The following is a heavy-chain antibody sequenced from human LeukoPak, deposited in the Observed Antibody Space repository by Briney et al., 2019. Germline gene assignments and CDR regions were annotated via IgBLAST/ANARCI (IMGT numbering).Heavy chain of an antibody. V-gene: IGHV3-21*01. D-gene: IGHD2-2*01. Sequence: GGSLRLSCAASGFTFSSYSMNWLRQAPGKGLEWVSSISSSSSYIYYADSVKGRFTISRDNAKNSLYLQMNSLRAEDTAVYYCARGQVVVPAAPAGYWGQGTLVTVSS. CDR1: GFTFSSYS. CDR2: ISSSSSYI. CDR3: ARGQVVVPAAPAGY. J-gene: IGHJ4*02.